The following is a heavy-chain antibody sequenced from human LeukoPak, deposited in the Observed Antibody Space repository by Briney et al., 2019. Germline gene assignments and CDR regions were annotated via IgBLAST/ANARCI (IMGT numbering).Heavy chain of an antibody. CDR1: GFSFSSYW. Sequence: VGSLRLSCVASGFSFSSYWMSWVRQTPGKGLEWVANIKQEGSARYYVDSVTGRFTTSRDNAMNSLYLQMNSLRVEDTAVYYCARDPGIAAAGTVGYFDSWGQGILVTVSS. CDR2: IKQEGSAR. CDR3: ARDPGIAAAGTVGYFDS. J-gene: IGHJ4*02. V-gene: IGHV3-7*01. D-gene: IGHD6-13*01.